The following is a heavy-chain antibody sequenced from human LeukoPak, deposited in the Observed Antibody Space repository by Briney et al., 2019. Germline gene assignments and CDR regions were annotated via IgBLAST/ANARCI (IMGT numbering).Heavy chain of an antibody. CDR2: ISSSSSYI. CDR1: GFTFSSYS. Sequence: GGSLRLSCAASGFTFSSYSMNWVRQAPGKGLEWVSSISSSSSYIYYADSVKGRFTISRDNAKNSLHLQMNSLRAEDTAVYYCARGYYGSGSPGAFGYWGQGTLVTVSS. D-gene: IGHD3-10*01. CDR3: ARGYYGSGSPGAFGY. V-gene: IGHV3-21*01. J-gene: IGHJ4*02.